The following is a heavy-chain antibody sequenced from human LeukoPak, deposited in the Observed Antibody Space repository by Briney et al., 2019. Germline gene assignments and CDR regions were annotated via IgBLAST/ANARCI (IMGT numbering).Heavy chain of an antibody. CDR2: ISYDGNDK. CDR3: ASSTAMALFDY. Sequence: PGGSLRLSCAASGFSFNNYAMHWVRQAPGKGLEWVAVISYDGNDKYYADSVKGRFTISRDNSKNMLYLQMNSLRAEDTAVYYCASSTAMALFDYWGQGTLVTVSS. CDR1: GFSFNNYA. D-gene: IGHD5-18*01. J-gene: IGHJ4*02. V-gene: IGHV3-30-3*01.